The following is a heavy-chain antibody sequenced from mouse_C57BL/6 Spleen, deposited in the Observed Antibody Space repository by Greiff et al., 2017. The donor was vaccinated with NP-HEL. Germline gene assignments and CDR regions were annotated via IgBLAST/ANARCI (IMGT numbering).Heavy chain of an antibody. Sequence: QVQLQQSGAELVKPGASVKISCKASGYAFSSYWMNWVKQRPGKGLEWIGQIYPGDGDTNYNGTFKGKATLTADKSSSTAYMQLSSLTSEDSAVYFCAREGLYDYDEGDYYAMDYWGQGTSVTVSS. V-gene: IGHV1-80*01. D-gene: IGHD2-4*01. CDR3: AREGLYDYDEGDYYAMDY. CDR1: GYAFSSYW. CDR2: IYPGDGDT. J-gene: IGHJ4*01.